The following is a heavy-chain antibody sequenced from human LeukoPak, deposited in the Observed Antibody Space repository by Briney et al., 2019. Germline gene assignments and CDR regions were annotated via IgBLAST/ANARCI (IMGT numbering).Heavy chain of an antibody. V-gene: IGHV3-66*01. J-gene: IGHJ4*02. CDR1: GFTVSSNY. CDR2: IYSGGST. D-gene: IGHD5-12*01. CDR3: VSPTADYPFLYYFDS. Sequence: GGTLRLSCVASGFTVSSNYMSWVRQAPGKGLEWVSIIYSGGSTYYADSVKGRFTISRDNSKNTLFLQMNNLRSEDTALYYCVSPTADYPFLYYFDSWGQGTLVTVSS.